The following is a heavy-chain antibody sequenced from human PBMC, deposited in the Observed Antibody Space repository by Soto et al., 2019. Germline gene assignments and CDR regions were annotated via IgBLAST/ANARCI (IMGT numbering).Heavy chain of an antibody. CDR1: GFTFSSYS. D-gene: IGHD3-22*01. CDR2: ISSSSSYI. Sequence: PGGSLRLSCAASGFTFSSYSMNWVRQAPGKGLEWVSSISSSSSYIYYADSVKGRFTISRDNAKNSLYLQMNSLRAEDTAVYYCAAGLGYDSSGYYRWGQGTLVTVSS. J-gene: IGHJ5*02. CDR3: AAGLGYDSSGYYR. V-gene: IGHV3-21*01.